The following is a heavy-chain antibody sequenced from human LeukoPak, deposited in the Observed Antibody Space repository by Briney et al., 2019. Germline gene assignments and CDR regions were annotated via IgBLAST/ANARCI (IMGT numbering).Heavy chain of an antibody. D-gene: IGHD3-10*01. Sequence: SETLSLTCAVYGGSFSGYYWSWIRQPPGKGLEWIGEINHSGSTNYNPSLKSRVTISVDTSKNQFSLKLSSVTAADTAVYYCARGRVSSGSYHNYYYYYMDVWGKGTTVTVSS. V-gene: IGHV4-34*01. CDR1: GGSFSGYY. CDR2: INHSGST. CDR3: ARGRVSSGSYHNYYYYYMDV. J-gene: IGHJ6*03.